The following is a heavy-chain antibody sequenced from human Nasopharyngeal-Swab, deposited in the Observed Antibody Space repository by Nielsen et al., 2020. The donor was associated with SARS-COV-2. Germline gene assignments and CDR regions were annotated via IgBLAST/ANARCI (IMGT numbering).Heavy chain of an antibody. CDR3: ARDDCITDSCSSGYYNYGMDV. D-gene: IGHD2-15*01. CDR1: GYTFTRQY. Sequence: SGKVSCKASGYTFTRQYIHWVRQAPGQGLEWMGIINPGGGSTRYAQNFQGRVTMTRDTSTSTVYMEVSSLRSEDTAVYYCARDDCITDSCSSGYYNYGMDVWGQGTTVTVSS. V-gene: IGHV1-46*01. CDR2: INPGGGST. J-gene: IGHJ6*02.